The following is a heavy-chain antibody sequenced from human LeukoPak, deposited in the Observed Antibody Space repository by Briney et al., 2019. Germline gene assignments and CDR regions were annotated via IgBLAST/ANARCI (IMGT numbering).Heavy chain of an antibody. V-gene: IGHV3-11*03. CDR1: YY. Sequence: YYWSWIRQHPGKGLEWISYISYSSTYTNYADSVKGRFTISRDDARNSVFLQMNSLRAEDTAVYYCAKIPANSYYFDYWGPGSLVTVSS. CDR3: AKIPANSYYFDY. J-gene: IGHJ4*02. CDR2: ISYSSTYT.